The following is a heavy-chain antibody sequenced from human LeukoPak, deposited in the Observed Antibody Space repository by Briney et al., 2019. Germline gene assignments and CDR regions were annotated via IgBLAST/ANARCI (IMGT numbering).Heavy chain of an antibody. Sequence: ASVKVSCKAFGYTFTSYDINWVRQATGQGLEWMGWMNPNSGNTGYAQKFQGRVTTTRNTSISTAYMELSSLRSEDTAVYYCVLGYSSSWYYFDFWGQGALVTVSS. J-gene: IGHJ4*02. CDR3: VLGYSSSWYYFDF. CDR1: GYTFTSYD. CDR2: MNPNSGNT. D-gene: IGHD6-13*01. V-gene: IGHV1-8*01.